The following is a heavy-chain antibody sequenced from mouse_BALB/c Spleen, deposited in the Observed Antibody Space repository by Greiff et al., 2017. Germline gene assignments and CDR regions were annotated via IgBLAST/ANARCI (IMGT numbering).Heavy chain of an antibody. CDR3: ARDPYFHYFDY. CDR1: GYSITSGYY. J-gene: IGHJ2*01. V-gene: IGHV3-6*02. Sequence: EVQLVESGPGLVKPSQSLSLTCSVTGYSITSGYYWNWIRQFPGNKLEWMGYISYDGSNNYNPSLKNRISITRDTSKNQFFLKLNSVTTEDTATYYCARDPYFHYFDYWGQGTTLTVSS. CDR2: ISYDGSN. D-gene: IGHD2-10*01.